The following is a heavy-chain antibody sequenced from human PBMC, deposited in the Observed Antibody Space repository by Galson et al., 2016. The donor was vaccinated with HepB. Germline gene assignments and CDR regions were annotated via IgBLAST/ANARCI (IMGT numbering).Heavy chain of an antibody. Sequence: CAISGDSVSSNSAAWTWIRQSPLRGLEGLGRTYYRSKWYNDYAVSVKSRISIHPDTSKNQFSLQLKSVTPEDTAVYYCARVRCSTFRCQNWFDPWGQGTLVTVSS. CDR1: GDSVSSNSAA. J-gene: IGHJ5*02. D-gene: IGHD2/OR15-2a*01. CDR2: TYYRSKWYN. V-gene: IGHV6-1*01. CDR3: ARVRCSTFRCQNWFDP.